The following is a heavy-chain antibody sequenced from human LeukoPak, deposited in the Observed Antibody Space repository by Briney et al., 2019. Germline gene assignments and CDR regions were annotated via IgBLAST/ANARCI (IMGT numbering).Heavy chain of an antibody. CDR3: ARGPVPLFPGDPYYYYMDV. CDR1: GDTFTSDD. J-gene: IGHJ6*03. CDR2: MKPNSGNA. D-gene: IGHD3-16*01. Sequence: ASVKVSCKASGDTFTSDDINWVRQATGQGLEWMGWMKPNSGNAGYAQKFQDRITMTRNTSISTAYMELRSLTSEDTAVYYCARGPVPLFPGDPYYYYMDVWGKGTTVTVSS. V-gene: IGHV1-8*01.